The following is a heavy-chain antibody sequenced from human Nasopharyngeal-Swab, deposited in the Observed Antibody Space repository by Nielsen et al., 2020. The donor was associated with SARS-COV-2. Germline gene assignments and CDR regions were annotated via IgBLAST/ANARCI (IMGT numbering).Heavy chain of an antibody. J-gene: IGHJ4*02. Sequence: GESLKISCTASGFTFGDYAMSWVRQAPGKGPEWVANIKQDGSEKYYVDSVKGRFTISRDNAKNSLYLQMNSLRAEDTAVYYCARDPGFGYYYDSSGYYDYWGQGTLVTVSS. D-gene: IGHD3-22*01. CDR1: GFTFGDYA. CDR2: IKQDGSEK. V-gene: IGHV3-7*01. CDR3: ARDPGFGYYYDSSGYYDY.